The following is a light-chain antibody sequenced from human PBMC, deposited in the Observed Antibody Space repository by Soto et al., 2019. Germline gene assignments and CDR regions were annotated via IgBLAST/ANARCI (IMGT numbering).Light chain of an antibody. V-gene: IGKV3-20*01. Sequence: EIVLTQSPGTLSLSPGERATLSFRASQSVSSTYLIWYQQKPGQAPRLLIYGASSRATGVPDRFSGGGSGTDFTLTISRLEPEDFAVYYCQQYGSSPRTFGQGTKV. CDR1: QSVSSTY. CDR2: GAS. CDR3: QQYGSSPRT. J-gene: IGKJ1*01.